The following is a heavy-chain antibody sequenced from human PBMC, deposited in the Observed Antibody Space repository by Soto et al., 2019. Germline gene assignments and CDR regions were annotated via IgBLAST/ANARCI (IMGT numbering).Heavy chain of an antibody. Sequence: ASVKVSCKASGYTFTSYDINWVRQATGQGLEWMGWMNPNSGNTGYAQRFQGRVTMTRNTTISTAYMELSSLRSEDTAVYYCARERNLNWFDPWGQGTLVTVSS. V-gene: IGHV1-8*01. CDR1: GYTFTSYD. CDR3: ARERNLNWFDP. CDR2: MNPNSGNT. J-gene: IGHJ5*02.